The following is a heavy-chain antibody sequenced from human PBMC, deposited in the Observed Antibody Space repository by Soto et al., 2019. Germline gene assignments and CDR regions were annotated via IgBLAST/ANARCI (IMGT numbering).Heavy chain of an antibody. CDR2: ISYDGSNK. J-gene: IGHJ4*02. CDR1: GFTFSSYG. CDR3: ARDPEPF. Sequence: GGSLRLSCAASGFTFSSYGMHWVRQAPGKGLEWVAVISYDGSNKYYADSMKGRFTISRDNAKNSLYLQMNSLRAEDTAVYYCARDPEPFWGQGTLVTVSS. V-gene: IGHV3-30*03.